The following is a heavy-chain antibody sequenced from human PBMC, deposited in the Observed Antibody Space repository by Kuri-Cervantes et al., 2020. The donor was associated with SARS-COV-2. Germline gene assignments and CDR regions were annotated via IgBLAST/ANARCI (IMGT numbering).Heavy chain of an antibody. D-gene: IGHD2-2*01. J-gene: IGHJ4*02. CDR3: ASISVFRYCSSTSCPHG. Sequence: PSVKVSCKASGGTFSSYAISWVRQAPGQGLEWMGGIIPIFGTANYAQKFQGRVTITADKSTSTAYMELSSLRSEDTAVYYCASISVFRYCSSTSCPHGWGQGTLVTVSS. V-gene: IGHV1-69*06. CDR1: GGTFSSYA. CDR2: IIPIFGTA.